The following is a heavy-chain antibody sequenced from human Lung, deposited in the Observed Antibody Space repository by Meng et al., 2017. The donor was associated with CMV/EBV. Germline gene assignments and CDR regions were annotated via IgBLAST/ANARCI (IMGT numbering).Heavy chain of an antibody. CDR3: ARVGTMADMFFDS. CDR2: IDPSGTT. Sequence: GDSGSGGNWWGWVRQAPGKGLEWVGEIDPSGTTNFNPSLKSRVAMSMARSKNQLFLKLNSVTAADTAVYYCARVGTMADMFFDSWGQGTLVTVSS. CDR1: GDSGSGGNW. J-gene: IGHJ4*02. D-gene: IGHD3-10*02. V-gene: IGHV4-4*02.